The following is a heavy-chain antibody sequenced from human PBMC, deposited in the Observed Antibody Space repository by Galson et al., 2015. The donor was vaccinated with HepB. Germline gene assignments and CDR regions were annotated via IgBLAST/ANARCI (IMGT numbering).Heavy chain of an antibody. CDR2: IWNDGSNK. V-gene: IGHV3-33*01. CDR1: GFTFSSYG. CDR3: ARAGYSSSWYGGGSFLPYDY. D-gene: IGHD6-13*01. J-gene: IGHJ4*02. Sequence: SLRLSCAASGFTFSSYGMHWVRQAPGKGLEWVAVIWNDGSNKYYADSVKGRFTISRDNSKNTLYLQMNSLRAEDTAVYYCARAGYSSSWYGGGSFLPYDYWGQGTLVTASS.